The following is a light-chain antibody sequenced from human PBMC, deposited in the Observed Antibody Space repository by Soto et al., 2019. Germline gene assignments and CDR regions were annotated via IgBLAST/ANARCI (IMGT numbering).Light chain of an antibody. CDR2: EVS. J-gene: IGLJ2*01. CDR3: SSRTSTSTPVI. V-gene: IGLV2-14*01. Sequence: QSALTQPASVSGSPGQSITISCTGTSSDIGAYNFVSWYQQHPGKAPKLMIYEVSNRPSGDSLRFYGSKSGNTASLTISGLRAEDEADYYCSSRTSTSTPVIFGGGTQLTVL. CDR1: SSDIGAYNF.